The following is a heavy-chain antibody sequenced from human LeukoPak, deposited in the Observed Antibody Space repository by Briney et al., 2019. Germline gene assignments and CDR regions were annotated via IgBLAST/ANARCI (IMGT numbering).Heavy chain of an antibody. Sequence: SETLSLTCTVSGGSISSSSYYWGWTRQPPGKGLEWIGSIYYSGSTYYNPSLKSRVTISVDTSKNQFSLKLSSVTAADTAVYYCARRMMYSKSSYYYYGMDVWGQGTTVTVSS. CDR3: ARRMMYSKSSYYYYGMDV. D-gene: IGHD6-13*01. J-gene: IGHJ6*02. CDR1: GGSISSSSYY. CDR2: IYYSGST. V-gene: IGHV4-39*01.